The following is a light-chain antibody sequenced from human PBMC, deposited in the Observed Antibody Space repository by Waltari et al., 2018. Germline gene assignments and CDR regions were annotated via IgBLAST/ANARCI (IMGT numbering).Light chain of an antibody. V-gene: IGLV2-14*01. J-gene: IGLJ1*01. CDR1: SSDLGNYKY. CDR3: SSYTNRATLRV. CDR2: GVS. Sequence: QSALAQPASVSGSPGQSIAISCTGTSSDLGNYKYVSWYQQHPGNAPKLSLSGVSDRPSGVSRRFSGSKSGNKATLTISGLQADDEADYYCSSYTNRATLRVFGTGTKVTVL.